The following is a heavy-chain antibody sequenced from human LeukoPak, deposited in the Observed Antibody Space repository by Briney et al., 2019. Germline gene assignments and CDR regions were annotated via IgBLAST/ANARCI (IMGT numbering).Heavy chain of an antibody. V-gene: IGHV3-30*18. D-gene: IGHD6-19*01. CDR2: ISYDGNNK. Sequence: PGRSLRLSCAASGFSFSSYGMHWVRQAPGKGLEWVTVISYDGNNKKYADSVKGRFTISRAKSKNTLYLQMNSLRPEDTAVYYCAKDRAEQWLLGNAFDIWGQGTMVTVSS. CDR3: AKDRAEQWLLGNAFDI. CDR1: GFSFSSYG. J-gene: IGHJ3*02.